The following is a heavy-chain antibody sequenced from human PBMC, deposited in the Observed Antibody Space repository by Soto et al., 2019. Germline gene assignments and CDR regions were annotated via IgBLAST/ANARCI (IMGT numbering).Heavy chain of an antibody. J-gene: IGHJ4*02. CDR1: GFTFSSHW. CDR3: IRGSRGWNGIDY. V-gene: IGHV3-74*01. D-gene: IGHD6-19*01. CDR2: IDGDGRNT. Sequence: EVQLVESGGGLVQPGGSLTVSCTASGFTFSSHWIHWVRQGPGKGLMWVSRIDGDGRNTDYADSVKGRFALSRDNAKNTVNLHRSSLRADDTGVYYCIRGSRGWNGIDYWGQGARVTVSS.